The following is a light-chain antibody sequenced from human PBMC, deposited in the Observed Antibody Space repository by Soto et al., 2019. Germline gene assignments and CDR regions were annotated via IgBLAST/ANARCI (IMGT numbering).Light chain of an antibody. V-gene: IGLV2-14*01. J-gene: IGLJ2*01. CDR3: SSYTISSPV. CDR1: SSDVGGYNY. Sequence: QSVLTQPASVSGSPGQSITISCTGTSSDVGGYNYVSWYQQHPGKAPKLIIYEVSNRPSGVSNRFSGSKSGNTASLTISGPQAEDEADYYCSSYTISSPVFGGGTKLTVL. CDR2: EVS.